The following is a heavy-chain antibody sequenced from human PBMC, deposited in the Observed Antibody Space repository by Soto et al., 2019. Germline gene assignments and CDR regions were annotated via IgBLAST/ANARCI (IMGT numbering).Heavy chain of an antibody. Sequence: PSETLSLTCTVSGGSISSYYWSWIRQPPGKGLEWIGYIYYSGSAYYNPSLKSRVTISVDMSKNNFSLKLSSVTAADTAVYYCARRGVSGPVDYWGQGTLVTVSS. J-gene: IGHJ4*02. CDR1: GGSISSYY. V-gene: IGHV4-59*04. CDR3: ARRGVSGPVDY. D-gene: IGHD3-10*01. CDR2: IYYSGSA.